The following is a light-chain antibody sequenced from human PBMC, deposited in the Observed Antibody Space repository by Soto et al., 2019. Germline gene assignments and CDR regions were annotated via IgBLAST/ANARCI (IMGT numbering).Light chain of an antibody. Sequence: SYELTQPPSVSVAPGKTARVTCGGNNIGTKSVHWYQQKPGQAPVLVIYYNSDRPSGIPERFSGSNSGNTATLTISRVEAGDEADYYCQVWDSTVFGGGTKVTVL. V-gene: IGLV3-21*04. CDR3: QVWDSTV. J-gene: IGLJ3*02. CDR2: YNS. CDR1: NIGTKS.